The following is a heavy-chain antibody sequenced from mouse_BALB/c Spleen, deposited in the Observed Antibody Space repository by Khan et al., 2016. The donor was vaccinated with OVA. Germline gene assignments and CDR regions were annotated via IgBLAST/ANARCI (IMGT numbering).Heavy chain of an antibody. CDR2: ISYSGST. J-gene: IGHJ2*01. V-gene: IGHV3-2*02. CDR3: ARTARIKY. D-gene: IGHD1-2*01. Sequence: VQLKQSGPGLVKPSQSLSLTCTVTGYSITSGYVWNWIRPFPGNKLEWMGYISYSGSTNYTPSLKRRISITRDTSKNQFFLQLKSVSTEDTATYYCARTARIKYWGQGTTLTVSS. CDR1: GYSITSGYV.